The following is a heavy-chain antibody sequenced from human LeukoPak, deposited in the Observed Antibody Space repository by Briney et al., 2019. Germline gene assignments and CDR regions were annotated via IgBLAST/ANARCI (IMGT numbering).Heavy chain of an antibody. CDR1: GFTFSSYA. CDR3: AREGYYDSSGYLTDAFDI. CDR2: ISGSGGST. Sequence: PGGSLRLSCAASGFTFSSYAMSWVRQAPGKGLEWVSAISGSGGSTYYADSVKGRFTISRDNSKNTLYLQMNSLRAEDTAVYYCAREGYYDSSGYLTDAFDIWGQGTMVTVSS. V-gene: IGHV3-23*01. J-gene: IGHJ3*02. D-gene: IGHD3-22*01.